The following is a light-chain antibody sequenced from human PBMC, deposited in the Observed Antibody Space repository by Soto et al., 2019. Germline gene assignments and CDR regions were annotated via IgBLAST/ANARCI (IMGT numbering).Light chain of an antibody. V-gene: IGKV1-9*01. Sequence: DIQLTQSPSFLSASVGDRVTITCRASQDISSHLAWYQQKPGKAPKLLIYAASTVQSGVPSGFGGSGSGTEFSLTITGLQAEDVATYYCQQVKTYPLTFGGGTKVEIK. CDR1: QDISSH. CDR2: AAS. J-gene: IGKJ4*01. CDR3: QQVKTYPLT.